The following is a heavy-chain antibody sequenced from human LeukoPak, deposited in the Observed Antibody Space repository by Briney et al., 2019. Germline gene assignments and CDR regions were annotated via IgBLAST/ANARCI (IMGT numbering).Heavy chain of an antibody. D-gene: IGHD3-10*01. V-gene: IGHV3-21*04. CDR1: GITFSSYS. CDR3: AKGVPLYYYGSGTAGWFDP. Sequence: GGSLRLSCAASGITFSSYSMNWVRQAPGKGLEWVSSISSSSSYIYYADSVKGRFTISRDNAKNSLYLQMNSLRAEDTALYYCAKGVPLYYYGSGTAGWFDPWGQGTLVTVSS. J-gene: IGHJ5*02. CDR2: ISSSSSYI.